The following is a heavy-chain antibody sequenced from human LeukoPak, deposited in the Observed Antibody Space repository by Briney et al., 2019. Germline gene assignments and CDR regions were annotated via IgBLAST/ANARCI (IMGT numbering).Heavy chain of an antibody. CDR2: IYTSGST. Sequence: PSETLSLTCTVSGGSISSGSYYWSWIRQPAGKGLEWIGRIYTSGSTNYNPSLKSRVTISVDTSKNQFSLNLSSVTAADTAVYYCARGRSVSSRTNIVVVPAAIYAFDIWGQGTMVTVSS. V-gene: IGHV4-61*02. D-gene: IGHD2-2*02. J-gene: IGHJ3*02. CDR3: ARGRSVSSRTNIVVVPAAIYAFDI. CDR1: GGSISSGSYY.